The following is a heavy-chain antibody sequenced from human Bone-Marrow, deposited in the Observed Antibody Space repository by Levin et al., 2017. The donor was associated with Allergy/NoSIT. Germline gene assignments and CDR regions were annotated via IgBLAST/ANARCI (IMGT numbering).Heavy chain of an antibody. CDR1: GFTFNTFG. V-gene: IGHV3-72*01. J-gene: IGHJ4*02. CDR2: IRNKVNSYTT. D-gene: IGHD3-10*01. CDR3: TKAGENYLDY. Sequence: GGSLRLSCTASGFTFNTFGMNWVRQAPGKGLEWVGRIRNKVNSYTTEYAASVKGRFTISRDDSKTSLFLQMNSLKTEDTAVYYCTKAGENYLDYWGQGTLVTVSS.